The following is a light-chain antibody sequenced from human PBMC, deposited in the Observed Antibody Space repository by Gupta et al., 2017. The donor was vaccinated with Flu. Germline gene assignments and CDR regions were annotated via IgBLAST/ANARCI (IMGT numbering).Light chain of an antibody. Sequence: SYDLTQPASVSVSPGQTASITCSGDKLGEKYACWYQRKPGQSPVLVIYQDTKRPSGIPGRFSGSNSGNTATLTISGTQAMDEADYYCQAWDSGTVVFGGGTKLTVL. V-gene: IGLV3-1*01. J-gene: IGLJ2*01. CDR3: QAWDSGTVV. CDR1: KLGEKY. CDR2: QDT.